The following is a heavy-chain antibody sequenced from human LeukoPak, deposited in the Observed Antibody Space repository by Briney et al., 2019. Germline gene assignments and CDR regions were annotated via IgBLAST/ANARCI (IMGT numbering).Heavy chain of an antibody. CDR3: ARDWSMVY. CDR2: ISSSGSTI. V-gene: IGHV3-48*03. CDR1: GFTFSSFE. J-gene: IGHJ4*02. D-gene: IGHD3-10*01. Sequence: PGGSLRLSCAASGFTFSSFEMNWVRQAPGKGLEWVSYISSSGSTIYYADSVKGRFTISRDNAENSLYLQMSSLRAEDTAVYYCARDWSMVYWGQGTLVTVSS.